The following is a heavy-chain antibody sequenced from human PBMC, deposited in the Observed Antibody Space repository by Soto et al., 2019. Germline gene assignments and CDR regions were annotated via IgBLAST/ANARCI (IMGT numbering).Heavy chain of an antibody. J-gene: IGHJ4*02. V-gene: IGHV3-15*07. D-gene: IGHD5-18*01. CDR3: AADLPGYSYPIDY. CDR2: IKSGGAT. Sequence: EVQLVESGGGLVKPGGSLTLSCAASGFTFRESWMNWVRQAPGKGLEWVGRIKSGGATDYAAPVKGRFTISRDDTDYKVYLIINSLQSDDTALYYCAADLPGYSYPIDYWGQGTLVTVSS. CDR1: GFTFRESW.